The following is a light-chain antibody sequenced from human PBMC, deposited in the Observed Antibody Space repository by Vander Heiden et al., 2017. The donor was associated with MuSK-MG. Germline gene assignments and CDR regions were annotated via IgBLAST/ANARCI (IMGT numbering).Light chain of an antibody. CDR3: QQFDTLPYT. J-gene: IGKJ2*01. CDR2: DAS. CDR1: QGITRF. Sequence: DIQMTQSPSSLSAFVGDRVTITCQASQGITRFLNWYQQKPGKAPKLLIYDASTLETGVPSRFSGSGAGTDFTFTISSLQPEDIATYYCQQFDTLPYTFGQGTKLEIK. V-gene: IGKV1-33*01.